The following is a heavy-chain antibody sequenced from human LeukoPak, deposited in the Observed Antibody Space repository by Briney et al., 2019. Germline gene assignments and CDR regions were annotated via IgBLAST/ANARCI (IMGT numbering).Heavy chain of an antibody. J-gene: IGHJ3*01. CDR1: GFSFSTYW. D-gene: IGHD6-25*01. CDR3: ARDPGSSSGWGAFDV. Sequence: PGGSLRLSCAASGFSFSTYWMTWVRQTPGKGLEWVANIDKDGSEKVHVDSVKGRFTISRDNAKNSLYLQMTSLRAEDTAVYYCARDPGSSSGWGAFDVWGQGTVVTVSS. V-gene: IGHV3-7*01. CDR2: IDKDGSEK.